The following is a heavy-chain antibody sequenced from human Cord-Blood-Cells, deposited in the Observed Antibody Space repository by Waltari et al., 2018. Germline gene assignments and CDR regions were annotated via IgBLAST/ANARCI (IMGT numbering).Heavy chain of an antibody. V-gene: IGHV1-69*01. D-gene: IGHD2-2*01. CDR2: VIPIFGTA. CDR1: GGTFSSYA. Sequence: QVQLVQSGAEVKKPGSSVKVSCKASGGTFSSYAISWVGKAPGPGLAWMGGVIPIFGTANYAQKFQGRVTITADESTSTAYMELSSLRSEDTAVYYCARRLVVPAAMGYYYYGMDVWGQGTTVTVSS. CDR3: ARRLVVPAAMGYYYYGMDV. J-gene: IGHJ6*02.